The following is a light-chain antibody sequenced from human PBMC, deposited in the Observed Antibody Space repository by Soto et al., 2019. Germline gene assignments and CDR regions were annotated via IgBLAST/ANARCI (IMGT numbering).Light chain of an antibody. CDR2: DAS. V-gene: IGKV3-11*01. CDR1: QSVSSN. Sequence: EIVMTQSPATLSVSPGERATLSCRASQSVSSNLAWYQQKPGQAPRLLIYDASNRATGIPARFSGSRSGTDFTLTISSLEPEDFAVYYCQQRSIWPLTFGGGTKVEIK. CDR3: QQRSIWPLT. J-gene: IGKJ4*01.